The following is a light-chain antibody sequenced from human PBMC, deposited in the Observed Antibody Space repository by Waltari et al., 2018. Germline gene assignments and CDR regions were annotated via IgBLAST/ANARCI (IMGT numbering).Light chain of an antibody. Sequence: QSALTQPASVPGSPGPSITISCPGTDRDVGAYNFVSWYRQHPGKAPHLIIYEVSERPPGISDRFSGSKSDNTASLTISGLQADDEAVYYCSSYTTSNAPGVFGTGTKVTVL. CDR1: DRDVGAYNF. CDR2: EVS. CDR3: SSYTTSNAPGV. V-gene: IGLV2-14*01. J-gene: IGLJ1*01.